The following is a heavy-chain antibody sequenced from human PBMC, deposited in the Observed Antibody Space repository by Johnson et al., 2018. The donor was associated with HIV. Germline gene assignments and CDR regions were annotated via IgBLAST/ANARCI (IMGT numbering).Heavy chain of an antibody. CDR3: AKDLPSGWDGGDAFDI. CDR2: IYSGGST. J-gene: IGHJ3*02. D-gene: IGHD6-19*01. CDR1: GFTFSSYA. Sequence: QEQLVVSGGGVVQPGRSLRLSCAASGFTFSSYAMHWVRQAPGKGLEWVAVIYSGGSTYYADSVKGRFTISRDNSKNTLYLQMNSLRAEDTAVYYCAKDLPSGWDGGDAFDIWGQGTMVTVSS. V-gene: IGHV3-NL1*01.